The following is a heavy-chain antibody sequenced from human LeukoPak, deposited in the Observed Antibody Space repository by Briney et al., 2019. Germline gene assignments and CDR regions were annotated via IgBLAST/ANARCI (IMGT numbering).Heavy chain of an antibody. V-gene: IGHV4-34*01. CDR3: ARGTYDSSGYYLFDY. Sequence: AETLSLTCAASGGSFSGYYLSWIRQPPGKGLEWIGEINHSGSTNYNPSFKSRVTISLDASKNQMLLQLSSVTAADTAVYYCARGTYDSSGYYLFDYWSQGTLVTVSS. D-gene: IGHD3-22*01. CDR2: INHSGST. CDR1: GGSFSGYY. J-gene: IGHJ4*02.